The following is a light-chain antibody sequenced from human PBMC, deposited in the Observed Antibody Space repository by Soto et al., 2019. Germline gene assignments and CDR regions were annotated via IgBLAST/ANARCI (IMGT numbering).Light chain of an antibody. CDR3: SSYTGSSTFYV. CDR2: DVS. Sequence: QSALTQPASVSGSLGQSITISCTGTSSDVGGYNYVSWYQQHPGKAPKLMIYDVSNRPSGVSNRFSGSKSGNTASLTISGLQAEDEADYYCSSYTGSSTFYVFGTGTKLTVL. V-gene: IGLV2-14*01. J-gene: IGLJ1*01. CDR1: SSDVGGYNY.